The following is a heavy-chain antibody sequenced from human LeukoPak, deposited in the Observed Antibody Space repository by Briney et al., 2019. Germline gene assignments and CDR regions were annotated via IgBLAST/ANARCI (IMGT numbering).Heavy chain of an antibody. CDR1: GFTFSSSW. V-gene: IGHV3-7*01. CDR2: IKEDGTVT. J-gene: IGHJ3*02. D-gene: IGHD3-10*01. Sequence: GGSLRLSCAASGFTFSSSWMCWVRQAPEKGLEWLANIKEDGTVTNYADSVRGRFTISRDNAKKSVYLQMNSLRVEDTAVYFCARARHLLLWFGEFLDAFDIWGQGTMVTVSS. CDR3: ARARHLLLWFGEFLDAFDI.